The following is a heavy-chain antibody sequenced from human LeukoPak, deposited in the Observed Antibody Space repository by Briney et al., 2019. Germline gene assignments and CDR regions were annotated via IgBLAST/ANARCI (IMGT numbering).Heavy chain of an antibody. CDR2: IRSNGDTT. CDR1: GFTFSSIA. Sequence: QAGGSLRLSCAASGFTFSSIAMTWVRQAPGKGLEWVSSIRSNGDTTYNADSVKGRFTISRDNSKNTLYSQMNSLRVEDTAIYYCAKGQELDDGVFDSWGQGTLVTVSS. CDR3: AKGQELDDGVFDS. D-gene: IGHD1-1*01. J-gene: IGHJ4*02. V-gene: IGHV3-23*01.